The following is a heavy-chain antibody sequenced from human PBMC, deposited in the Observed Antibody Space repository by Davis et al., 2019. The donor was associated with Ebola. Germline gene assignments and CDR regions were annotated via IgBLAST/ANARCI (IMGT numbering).Heavy chain of an antibody. CDR1: SYSLISYW. CDR3: ARLARRESHTKVVFGMDV. D-gene: IGHD1-26*01. V-gene: IGHV5-51*01. J-gene: IGHJ6*02. Sequence: LDTSYGSSYSLISYWIGSVRQPPGKGVDWMGITYPGHSDTRYSPSFQGQVTISADKSISTAYLQWSSLKASDTAMYYCARLARRESHTKVVFGMDVWGQGTTVTVSS. CDR2: TYPGHSDT.